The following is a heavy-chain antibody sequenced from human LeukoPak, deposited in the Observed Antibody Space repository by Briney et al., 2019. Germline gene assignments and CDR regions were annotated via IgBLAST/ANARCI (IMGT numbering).Heavy chain of an antibody. CDR3: STDSSGGKDDY. CDR2: ISASGSDT. D-gene: IGHD6-19*01. V-gene: IGHV3-64*02. CDR1: GFALSTYI. Sequence: GGSLRLSCSASGFALSTYIMHWACQAPGKGLEYVAAISASGSDTHYADFAKGRFTISRDNSENTLYLQMGSLRADDMAIYYCSTDSSGGKDDYWGQGALVTVSS. J-gene: IGHJ4*02.